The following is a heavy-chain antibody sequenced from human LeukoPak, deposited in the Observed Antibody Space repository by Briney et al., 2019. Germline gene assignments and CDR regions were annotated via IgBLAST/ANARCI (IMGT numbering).Heavy chain of an antibody. Sequence: GGSLRLSCAASGFSFSSYAMSWVRQAPGKGLEWVSSFSGSGGSTYYADSVKGRFTISRDNSKNTLYLQMNSLRAEDTAVYYCAKGRVLLWFGEHTTGGGYWGQGTLVTVSS. D-gene: IGHD3-10*01. CDR2: FSGSGGST. CDR1: GFSFSSYA. V-gene: IGHV3-23*01. CDR3: AKGRVLLWFGEHTTGGGY. J-gene: IGHJ4*02.